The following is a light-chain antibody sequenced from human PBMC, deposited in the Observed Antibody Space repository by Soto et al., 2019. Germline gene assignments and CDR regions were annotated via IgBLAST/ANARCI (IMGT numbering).Light chain of an antibody. CDR3: QQYNNWLIT. CDR1: QSVSSN. Sequence: EIVVTQSPATLSVSPGKRATLSCRASQSVSSNLAWYQQKPGQAPRLLIYGASTRATGIPARFSGSGSGTELTLTISSLQSEDFAVYYCQQYNNWLITCGQVTRLEIK. J-gene: IGKJ5*01. CDR2: GAS. V-gene: IGKV3-15*01.